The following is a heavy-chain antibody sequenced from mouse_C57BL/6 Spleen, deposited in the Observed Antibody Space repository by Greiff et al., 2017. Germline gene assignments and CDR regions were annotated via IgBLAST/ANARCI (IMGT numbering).Heavy chain of an antibody. D-gene: IGHD2-3*01. CDR1: GYAFTNYL. CDR2: INPGSGGT. Sequence: VQLQQSGAELVRPGTSVKVSCKASGYAFTNYLIEWVKQRPGQGLEWIGVINPGSGGTNYNEKFKGKATLTADKSSSTAYMQLSSLTSEDSAVYFCAYDGFSAMDYWGQGTSVTVSS. J-gene: IGHJ4*01. V-gene: IGHV1-54*01. CDR3: AYDGFSAMDY.